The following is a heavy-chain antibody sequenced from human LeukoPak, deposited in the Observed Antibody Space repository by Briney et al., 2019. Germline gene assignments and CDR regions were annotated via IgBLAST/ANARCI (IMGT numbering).Heavy chain of an antibody. V-gene: IGHV3-7*01. D-gene: IGHD5-24*01. CDR1: GVSFRGHW. CDR3: ARERWTTSGYYFDY. Sequence: GWSLRLSCAASGVSFRGHWLSWVRQAPGKGLEGVANIKPDGSERRYVDSVKGRFTISRDYAKNSVYLEMNSLRVEDMAVYYCARERWTTSGYYFDYWGQGTLVTVSS. CDR2: IKPDGSER. J-gene: IGHJ4*01.